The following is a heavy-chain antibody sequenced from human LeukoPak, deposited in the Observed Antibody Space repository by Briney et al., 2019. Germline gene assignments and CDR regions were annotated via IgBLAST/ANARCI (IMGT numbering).Heavy chain of an antibody. CDR2: IPYDGLNR. CDR3: AKGPTPLSSRGWIDP. J-gene: IGHJ5*02. D-gene: IGHD6-13*01. CDR1: GFTFSSYG. Sequence: SGGSLRLSCAASGFTFSSYGIHWVRQAPGKGLEWVTFIPYDGLNRIYADSVEGRFTVSRDNSKNTVYLQMNSLRPEDTAVYYCAKGPTPLSSRGWIDPWGQGTLATVSS. V-gene: IGHV3-30*02.